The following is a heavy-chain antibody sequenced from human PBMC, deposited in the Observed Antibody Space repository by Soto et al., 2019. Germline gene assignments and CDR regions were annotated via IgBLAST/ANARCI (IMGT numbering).Heavy chain of an antibody. CDR1: GGSISSYY. D-gene: IGHD1-26*01. CDR2: IYYSGST. J-gene: IGHJ6*02. Sequence: QVQLQESGPGLVKPSETLSLTCTVSGGSISSYYWSWIRQPPGKGLEWIGYIYYSGSTNYNPSLKSRVTISVDTSKNRFSLKLSSVTAADTAVYYCARGQRWGIVGAPWWYGMDVWGQGTTVTVSS. V-gene: IGHV4-59*01. CDR3: ARGQRWGIVGAPWWYGMDV.